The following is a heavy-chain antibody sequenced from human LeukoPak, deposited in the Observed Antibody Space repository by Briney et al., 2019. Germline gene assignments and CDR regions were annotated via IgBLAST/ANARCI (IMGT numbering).Heavy chain of an antibody. CDR1: GGSISSYY. V-gene: IGHV4-59*01. J-gene: IGHJ4*02. D-gene: IGHD1-26*01. Sequence: SETLSLTCTVSGGSISSYYWSWIRQPPGKGRKWIGYIYYSGSTNYNPSLKSRVTISVDTSKNQFSLKLSSVTAADTAVYDCARCLVGATYYFDYWGQGTLVTVSS. CDR3: ARCLVGATYYFDY. CDR2: IYYSGST.